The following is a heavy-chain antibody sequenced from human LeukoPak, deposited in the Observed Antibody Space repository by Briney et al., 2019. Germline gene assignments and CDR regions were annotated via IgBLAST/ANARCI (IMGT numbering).Heavy chain of an antibody. CDR2: IYYSGST. D-gene: IGHD3-10*01. V-gene: IGHV4-39*01. J-gene: IGHJ4*02. CDR1: GFTFSSYSMN. Sequence: GSLRLSCAASGFTFSSYSMNWVRQAPGKGLEWIGNIYYSGSTSYNPSLKSRVTISVDTSKNQFSLKLSSVTAADTAVYYCARRHFGSALRDYWGQGTLVTVSS. CDR3: ARRHFGSALRDY.